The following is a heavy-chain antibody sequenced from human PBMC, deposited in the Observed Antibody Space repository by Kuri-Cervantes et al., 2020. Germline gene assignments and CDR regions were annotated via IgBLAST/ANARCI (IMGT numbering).Heavy chain of an antibody. D-gene: IGHD3-3*01. Sequence: GESLKISCATSRFTFSNFAMTWVRQAPGKGLEWVATLSGRGFSSDYADSVKGRFTISRDNAKNSLYLQMNSLRAEDTALYYCAKGGFGVIIRPLDYWGQGILVTVSS. CDR3: AKGGFGVIIRPLDY. CDR1: RFTFSNFA. J-gene: IGHJ4*02. V-gene: IGHV3-23*01. CDR2: LSGRGFSS.